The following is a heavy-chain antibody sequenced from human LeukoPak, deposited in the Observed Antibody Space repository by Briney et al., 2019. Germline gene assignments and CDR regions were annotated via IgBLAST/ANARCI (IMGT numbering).Heavy chain of an antibody. CDR3: ARMGEMGYFDY. Sequence: GESLKISCKGSGYGFTTYWIGWVRQMSGKGLEWMGIIYPGDSDTKYSPSFKGQVTISADRSISTAYLQWSSLKASDTAMYYCARMGEMGYFDYWGQGTLVTVSS. D-gene: IGHD3-16*01. J-gene: IGHJ4*02. CDR1: GYGFTTYW. V-gene: IGHV5-51*01. CDR2: IYPGDSDT.